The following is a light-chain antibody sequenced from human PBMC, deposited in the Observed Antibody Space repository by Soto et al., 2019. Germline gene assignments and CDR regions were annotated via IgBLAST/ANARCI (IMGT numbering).Light chain of an antibody. V-gene: IGKV1-33*01. Sequence: DIQMTQSPLPLSASVGDRVTITCQASQDISNYLNWYQQKPGKAPKLLIYDASNLETGVPSRFSGSGSGTDFTFTISSLQPEDIATYYCQQYDNLPITFGQGTRLEIK. CDR2: DAS. CDR3: QQYDNLPIT. CDR1: QDISNY. J-gene: IGKJ5*01.